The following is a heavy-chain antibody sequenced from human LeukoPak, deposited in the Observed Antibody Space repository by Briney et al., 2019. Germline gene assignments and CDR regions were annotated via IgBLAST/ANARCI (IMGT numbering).Heavy chain of an antibody. J-gene: IGHJ3*01. CDR3: ARPSLDYGGIDAFDF. D-gene: IGHD4-23*01. CDR2: INSDGSTT. V-gene: IGHV3-74*01. Sequence: AGGSLRLSCAASGFTFSTYWMHWVRQAPGKGLVWVSRINSDGSTTIYADSVKGRFTISRDNAKNTLYLQMNSLSAEDTAVYYCARPSLDYGGIDAFDFWGQGTLVTVSS. CDR1: GFTFSTYW.